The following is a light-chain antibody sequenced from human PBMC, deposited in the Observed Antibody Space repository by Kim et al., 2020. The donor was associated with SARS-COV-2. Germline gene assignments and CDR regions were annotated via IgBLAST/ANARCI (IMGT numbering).Light chain of an antibody. CDR1: SSNIGNNY. CDR2: DNN. CDR3: GTWDGSLSTGV. J-gene: IGLJ3*02. Sequence: QSVLTQPPSVSAAPGQKVTISCSGSSSNIGNNYVSWYQQLPGTAPKLLIYDNNKRPSGIPDRFSGSKSGTSATLDITGLQTGDEAEYYCGTWDGSLSTGVFGGGTQLTVL. V-gene: IGLV1-51*01.